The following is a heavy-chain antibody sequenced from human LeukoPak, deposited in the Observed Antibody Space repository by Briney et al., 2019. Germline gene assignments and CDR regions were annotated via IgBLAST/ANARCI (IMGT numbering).Heavy chain of an antibody. J-gene: IGHJ3*02. Sequence: SETLSLTCTASGGSISSYYWSWIRQPPGKGLEWIGNIYYSGSTNYNPSLKSRVTISVDTSKNQFSLKLSSATAADTAVYYCARWWLVGEAFDIWGQGTMVTVSS. CDR3: ARWWLVGEAFDI. CDR1: GGSISSYY. V-gene: IGHV4-59*01. CDR2: IYYSGST. D-gene: IGHD6-19*01.